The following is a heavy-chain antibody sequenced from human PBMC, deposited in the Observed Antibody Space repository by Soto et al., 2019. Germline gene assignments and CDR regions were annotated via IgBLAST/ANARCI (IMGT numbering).Heavy chain of an antibody. Sequence: PETLSHTCTVSGGSIRNYYWSWFRQPPGKGLEWIGYIYYSGSTTYNPSLKSRVTISVDTSNKQFSLKLTSVTAADTAVYYCAIDRLTYFHFGGYYYNCIDFLDHAIPVTV. CDR2: IYYSGST. D-gene: IGHD3-16*01. J-gene: IGHJ6*02. V-gene: IGHV4-59*01. CDR3: AIDRLTYFHFGGYYYNCIDF. CDR1: GGSIRNYY.